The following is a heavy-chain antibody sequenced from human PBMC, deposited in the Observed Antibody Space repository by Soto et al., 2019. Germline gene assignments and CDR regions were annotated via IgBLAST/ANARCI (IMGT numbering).Heavy chain of an antibody. CDR3: ARGFGELLYDWFDP. D-gene: IGHD3-10*01. CDR1: GGTFSSYA. Sequence: SVKVSCKASGGTFSSYAISWVRQAPGQGLEWMGGIIPIFGTANYAQKFQGRVTITADEPTSTAYMELSSLRSEDTAVYYCARGFGELLYDWFDPWGQGTPVTVSS. CDR2: IIPIFGTA. V-gene: IGHV1-69*13. J-gene: IGHJ5*02.